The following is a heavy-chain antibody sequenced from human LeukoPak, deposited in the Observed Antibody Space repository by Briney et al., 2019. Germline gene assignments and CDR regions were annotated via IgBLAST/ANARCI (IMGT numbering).Heavy chain of an antibody. Sequence: SETLSLTCTVSGGSISSSSYYWGWIRQPPGKGLEWIGSIYYSGSTYYNASLKSRVTISVDTSKNQFSLKLSSVTAADTAVYYCARSYNWNFIDYWGQGTLATVSS. J-gene: IGHJ4*02. V-gene: IGHV4-39*07. CDR3: ARSYNWNFIDY. CDR1: GGSISSSSYY. CDR2: IYYSGST. D-gene: IGHD1-7*01.